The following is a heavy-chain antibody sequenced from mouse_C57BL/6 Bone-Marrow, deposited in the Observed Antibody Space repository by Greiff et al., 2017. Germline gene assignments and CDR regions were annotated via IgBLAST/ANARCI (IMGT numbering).Heavy chain of an antibody. J-gene: IGHJ4*01. D-gene: IGHD2-5*01. CDR2: IDPSDSET. V-gene: IGHV1-52*01. CDR1: GYTFTSYW. CDR3: ARESYSNYYAMDY. Sequence: VKLQQPGAELVRPGSSVKLSCKASGYTFTSYWMHWVKQRPIQGLEWIGNIDPSDSETHYNQKFKDKATLTVDKSSSTAYMQLSSLTSEDSAVYYCARESYSNYYAMDYWGQGTSVTVSS.